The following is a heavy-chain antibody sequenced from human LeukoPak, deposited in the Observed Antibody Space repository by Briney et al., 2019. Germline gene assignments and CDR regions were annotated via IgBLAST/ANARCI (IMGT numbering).Heavy chain of an antibody. CDR1: GFTFSSYS. V-gene: IGHV3-21*01. CDR2: ISSSSSYI. CDR3: AREVLMVYVLFDY. Sequence: GGSLRLSCAASGFTFSSYSMNWVRQAPGKGLEWVSSISSSSSYIYYADSVKGRFTISRDNAKNSLYLQMNSLRAEDTAVYYCAREVLMVYVLFDYWGQGTVDAVSS. J-gene: IGHJ4*02. D-gene: IGHD2-8*01.